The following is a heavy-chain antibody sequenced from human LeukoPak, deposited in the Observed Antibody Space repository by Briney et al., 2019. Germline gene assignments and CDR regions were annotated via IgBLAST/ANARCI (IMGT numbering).Heavy chain of an antibody. D-gene: IGHD1-26*01. V-gene: IGHV4-4*02. J-gene: IGHJ5*02. Sequence: SGTLSLTCAVSGGSISSNWRSWVRQPPGKGLEWIGEIDHSASTNYNPSLKSRVTISVDESESQFSLKLSSVTAADTAVYYCVRVGTYFLLSWGQGTLVTVSS. CDR1: GGSISSNW. CDR3: VRVGTYFLLS. CDR2: IDHSAST.